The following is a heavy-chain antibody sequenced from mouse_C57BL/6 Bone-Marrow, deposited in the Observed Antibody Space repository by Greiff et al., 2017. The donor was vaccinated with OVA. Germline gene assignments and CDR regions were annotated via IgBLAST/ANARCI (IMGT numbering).Heavy chain of an antibody. D-gene: IGHD2-3*01. CDR1: GYTFTSYG. J-gene: IGHJ2*01. CDR3: ARGYDGYCADYFDY. CDR2: IYPRSGNT. V-gene: IGHV1-81*01. Sequence: VQLQQSGAELARPGASVKLSCKASGYTFTSYGISWVKQRTGQGLEWIGEIYPRSGNTYYNEKFKGKATLTADKSSSTAYMELRSLTSEDSAVYFCARGYDGYCADYFDYWGQGTTLTVSS.